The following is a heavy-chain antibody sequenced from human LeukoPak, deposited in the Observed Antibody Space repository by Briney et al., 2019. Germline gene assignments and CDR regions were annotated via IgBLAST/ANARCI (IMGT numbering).Heavy chain of an antibody. CDR1: GYTFTSYY. CDR2: INPSGGST. J-gene: IGHJ4*02. V-gene: IGHV1-46*01. CDR3: ARDSRGDYEFDY. Sequence: ASVKVSCKASGYTFTSYYMHWVRQAPGQGLEWMGIINPSGGSTSYAQKFQGRVTMTRDMSTSTVYMELSSLRSEDTAVYYCARDSRGDYEFDYWGQGTLVTVSS. D-gene: IGHD4-17*01.